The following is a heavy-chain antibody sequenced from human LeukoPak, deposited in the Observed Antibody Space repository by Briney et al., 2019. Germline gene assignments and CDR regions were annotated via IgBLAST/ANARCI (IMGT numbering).Heavy chain of an antibody. CDR1: GFTFSSYA. CDR3: ARDGYTRDYGMDV. D-gene: IGHD6-13*01. Sequence: GGSLRLSCAASGFTFSSYAMSWVRPAPGKGLEWVSAISGSGGSTYYADSVKGRFTISRDNSKNTLYLQMNSLRAEDTAVYYCARDGYTRDYGMDVWGQGTTVTVSS. J-gene: IGHJ6*02. V-gene: IGHV3-23*01. CDR2: ISGSGGST.